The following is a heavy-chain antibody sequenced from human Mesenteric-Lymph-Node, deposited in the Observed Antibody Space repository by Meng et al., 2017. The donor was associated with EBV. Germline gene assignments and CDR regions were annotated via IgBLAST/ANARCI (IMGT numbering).Heavy chain of an antibody. CDR2: IYHSGSA. V-gene: IGHV4-39*06. CDR3: AKVDGSGRTNWFDP. CDR1: GGSISSTSYS. Sequence: RLRLQGPGPGLWKPSGTLSLTCTVSGGSISSTSYSWDWIRQPPGKGLEWIGEIYHSGSANYNPSLRSRVTMSVDKSKNQFSLKLTSVTAADTAVYYCAKVDGSGRTNWFDPWGQGTLVTVSS. D-gene: IGHD3-10*01. J-gene: IGHJ5*02.